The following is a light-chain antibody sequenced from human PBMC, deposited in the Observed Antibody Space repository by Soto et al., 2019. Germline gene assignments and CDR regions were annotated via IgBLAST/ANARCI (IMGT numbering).Light chain of an antibody. CDR1: QSVSSN. J-gene: IGKJ4*01. CDR3: QQYNIWPLT. V-gene: IGKV3-15*01. CDR2: GAS. Sequence: EIVMTQTPATLSVSPGERATLSCSASQSVSSNLAWYQKKPGQAPRLLIYGASTRATGIPARFSGSVSGTEYTLTISSLQSEDFAVYYCQQYNIWPLTFGGGTKVEIK.